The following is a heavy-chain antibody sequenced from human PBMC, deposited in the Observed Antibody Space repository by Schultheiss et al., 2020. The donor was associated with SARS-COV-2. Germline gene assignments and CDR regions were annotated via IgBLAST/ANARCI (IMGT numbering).Heavy chain of an antibody. D-gene: IGHD3-22*01. CDR1: GFTFSSYD. CDR2: IGTAGDT. CDR3: ARDHYDSSGYYHHDAFDI. J-gene: IGHJ3*02. V-gene: IGHV3-13*01. Sequence: GESLKISCAASGFTFSSYDMHWVRQATGKGLEWVSAIGTAGDTYYPGSVKGRFTISRENAKNSLYLQMNSLRAEDTAVYYCARDHYDSSGYYHHDAFDIWGQGTMVTVSS.